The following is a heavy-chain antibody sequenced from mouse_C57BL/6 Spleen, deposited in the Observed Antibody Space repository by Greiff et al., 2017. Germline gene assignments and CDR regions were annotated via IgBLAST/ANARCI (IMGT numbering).Heavy chain of an antibody. Sequence: QVQLQQSGAELVMPGASVKLSCKASGYTFTSYWMHWVKQRPGQGLEWIGEIDPSDSYTNYNQKFKGKSTLTVDKSSSTAYMQLSSLTSEDSAVYYCARWDGYYRYFDVWGTGTTVTVSS. V-gene: IGHV1-69*01. CDR2: IDPSDSYT. CDR3: ARWDGYYRYFDV. J-gene: IGHJ1*03. D-gene: IGHD2-3*01. CDR1: GYTFTSYW.